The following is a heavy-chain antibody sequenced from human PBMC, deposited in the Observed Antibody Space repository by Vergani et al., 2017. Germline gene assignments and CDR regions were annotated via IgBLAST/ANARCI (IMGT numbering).Heavy chain of an antibody. J-gene: IGHJ4*02. V-gene: IGHV3-23*01. D-gene: IGHD3-10*01. CDR3: AKDRGLRVTSGSGLAQYYFDY. Sequence: EVQLLESGGGLVQPGGSLRLSCAASGFTFSSYAMSWVRQAPGKGLEWVSAISGSGGSTYYADSVKGRFTISRDNSKNTLYLQMNSLRAEDTAVYYCAKDRGLRVTSGSGLAQYYFDYWGQGTLVTVSS. CDR2: ISGSGGST. CDR1: GFTFSSYA.